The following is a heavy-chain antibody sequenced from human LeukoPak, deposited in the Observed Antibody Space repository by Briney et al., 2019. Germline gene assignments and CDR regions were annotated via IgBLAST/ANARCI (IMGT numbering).Heavy chain of an antibody. CDR1: GGSVSSGGYS. Sequence: SETLSLTCAVSGGSVSSGGYSLTWIRQPPGKGLEWIGYIYHSGSTYSNPSLKSRVTMSVDRSKIQFSLKLNSVTAADTAVYYCARAPTNWGDGDWFDPWGQGTLVTVSS. V-gene: IGHV4-30-2*01. CDR2: IYHSGST. D-gene: IGHD7-27*01. J-gene: IGHJ5*02. CDR3: ARAPTNWGDGDWFDP.